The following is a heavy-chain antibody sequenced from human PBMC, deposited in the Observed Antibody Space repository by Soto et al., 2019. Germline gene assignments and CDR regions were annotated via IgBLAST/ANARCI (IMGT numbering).Heavy chain of an antibody. J-gene: IGHJ6*02. CDR3: ARGRNGSGSYYVYYYYGMDV. D-gene: IGHD3-10*01. CDR2: IYYSGST. V-gene: IGHV4-59*12. Sequence: PSETLSLTCTVSGGSISSYYWSWIRQPPGKGLEWIGYIYYSGSTNYNPSLKSRVTISVDTSKNQFSLKLSSVTAADTAVYYCARGRNGSGSYYVYYYYGMDVWGQGTTVTVSS. CDR1: GGSISSYY.